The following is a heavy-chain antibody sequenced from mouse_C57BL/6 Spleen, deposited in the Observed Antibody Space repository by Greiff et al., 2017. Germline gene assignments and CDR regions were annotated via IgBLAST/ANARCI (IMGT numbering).Heavy chain of an antibody. Sequence: EVQLQQSGPELMKPGASVKISCKASGYSFTGYYMNWVKQSPEKSLEWIGEINPSTGGTTYNQKFKAKATLTVDKSSSTAYMQLKSLTSEDSAVYYCARSLFSTTVVATGENAMDYWGQGTSVTVSS. V-gene: IGHV1-42*01. CDR1: GYSFTGYY. CDR3: ARSLFSTTVVATGENAMDY. J-gene: IGHJ4*01. D-gene: IGHD1-1*01. CDR2: INPSTGGT.